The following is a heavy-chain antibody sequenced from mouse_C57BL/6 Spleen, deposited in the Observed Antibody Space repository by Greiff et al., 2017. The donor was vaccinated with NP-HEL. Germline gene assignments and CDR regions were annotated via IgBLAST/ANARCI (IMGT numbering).Heavy chain of an antibody. Sequence: QVQLQQSGAELARPGASVKLSCKASGYTFTSYGISWVKQRTGQGLEWIGEIYPRSGNTYYNEKFKGKATLTADKSSSTAYMELRSLTSEDSAVYFCARGITTVADYYAMDYWGQGTSVTVSS. V-gene: IGHV1-81*01. J-gene: IGHJ4*01. CDR3: ARGITTVADYYAMDY. CDR1: GYTFTSYG. D-gene: IGHD1-1*01. CDR2: IYPRSGNT.